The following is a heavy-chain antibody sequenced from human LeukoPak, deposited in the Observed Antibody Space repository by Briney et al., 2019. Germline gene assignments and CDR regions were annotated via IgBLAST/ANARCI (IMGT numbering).Heavy chain of an antibody. V-gene: IGHV3-48*03. CDR1: GFTFSNYE. CDR2: ISSSGNIV. Sequence: GGPLRLSCAASGFTFSNYEMNWVRQAPGKGLEWVSYISSSGNIVYYADSVKGRFTISRDNAKNSMYLVISSLRAEDTAVYYCAGTYPHDYGDYVEYFQYWGQGTLVTVSS. CDR3: AGTYPHDYGDYVEYFQY. J-gene: IGHJ1*01. D-gene: IGHD4-17*01.